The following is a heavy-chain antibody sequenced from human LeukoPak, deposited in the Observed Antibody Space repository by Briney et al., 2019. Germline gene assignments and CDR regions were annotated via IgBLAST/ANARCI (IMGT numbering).Heavy chain of an antibody. J-gene: IGHJ4*02. D-gene: IGHD1-26*01. Sequence: GGSLRLSCAASGFIFSTYRMHWVCQAPGKGLVWVSHINNDGSTTSYADSVKGRFTISRDNAKNTLSLQMNSPRADDTAVYYCARGYSGTYRIDYWGQGTLVTVSS. CDR1: GFIFSTYR. V-gene: IGHV3-74*01. CDR2: INNDGSTT. CDR3: ARGYSGTYRIDY.